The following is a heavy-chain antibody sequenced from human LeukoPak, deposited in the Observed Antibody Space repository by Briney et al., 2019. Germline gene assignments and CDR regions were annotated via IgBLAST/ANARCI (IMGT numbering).Heavy chain of an antibody. D-gene: IGHD6-6*01. V-gene: IGHV3-11*04. Sequence: GGSLRLSCAASGFTFSDYSMSWIRQAPGKGLEWVSYISSSGNTIYYADSVKGRFTISRDNAKNSLYLQMNSLRAEDTAVYYCARVRDSSSSLGAFDIWGQGTMVTVSS. CDR2: ISSSGNTI. J-gene: IGHJ3*02. CDR1: GFTFSDYS. CDR3: ARVRDSSSSLGAFDI.